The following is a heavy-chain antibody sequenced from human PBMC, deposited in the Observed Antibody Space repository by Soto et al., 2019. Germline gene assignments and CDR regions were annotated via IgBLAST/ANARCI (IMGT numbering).Heavy chain of an antibody. Sequence: GASVKVSCKTSGYTFTSYDINWVRQATGQGLEWMGWMNPNSGDTGYAQKFRGRVTMTRNTSIRTAYMELSSLRSEDTALYYCARGPTAFCTGDCVSGFDIWGQGTMVTVSS. D-gene: IGHD2-8*02. V-gene: IGHV1-8*01. CDR1: GYTFTSYD. J-gene: IGHJ3*02. CDR2: MNPNSGDT. CDR3: ARGPTAFCTGDCVSGFDI.